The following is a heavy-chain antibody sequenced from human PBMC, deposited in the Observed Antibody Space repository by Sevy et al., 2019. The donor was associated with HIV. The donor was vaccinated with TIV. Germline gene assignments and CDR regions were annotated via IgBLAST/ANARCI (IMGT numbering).Heavy chain of an antibody. V-gene: IGHV3-11*06. CDR2: INNSSRFI. J-gene: IGHJ4*02. D-gene: IGHD1-26*01. CDR3: ARGEVLFDY. Sequence: GGSLRLSCAASGFTFSDYYMSWIRQAPGKGPEWVSYINNSSRFINYVDSVKGRFTISRDNAKNSLYLQMNSLRAGDTGVYYCARGEVLFDYWGQGTLVTVSS. CDR1: GFTFSDYY.